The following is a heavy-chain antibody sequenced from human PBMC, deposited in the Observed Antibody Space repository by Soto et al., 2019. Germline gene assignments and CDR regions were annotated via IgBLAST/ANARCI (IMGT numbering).Heavy chain of an antibody. CDR3: ARRMGYYYYGMDV. V-gene: IGHV4-39*01. CDR1: GGSISSSSYY. CDR2: IYYSGGT. J-gene: IGHJ6*02. Sequence: PSETLSLTCTVSGGSISSSSYYWGWIRQPPGKGLEWIGSIYYSGGTYYNPSLKSRVTISVDTSKNQFSLKLSSVTAADTAVYYCARRMGYYYYGMDVWGQGTTVTVSS. D-gene: IGHD2-8*01.